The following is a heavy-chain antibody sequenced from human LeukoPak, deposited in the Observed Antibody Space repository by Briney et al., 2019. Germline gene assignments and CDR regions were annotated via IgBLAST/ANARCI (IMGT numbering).Heavy chain of an antibody. CDR3: ARDEPGVYDSSGYYSYYYYYGMDV. Sequence: ASVKVSCKASGGTFSSYAISWVRQAPGQGLEWMGRIIPILGIANYAQKFQGRVTITADKSTSTAYMELSSLRSEDTAVYYCARDEPGVYDSSGYYSYYYYYGMDVWGQGTTVTVSS. D-gene: IGHD3-22*01. V-gene: IGHV1-69*04. J-gene: IGHJ6*02. CDR1: GGTFSSYA. CDR2: IIPILGIA.